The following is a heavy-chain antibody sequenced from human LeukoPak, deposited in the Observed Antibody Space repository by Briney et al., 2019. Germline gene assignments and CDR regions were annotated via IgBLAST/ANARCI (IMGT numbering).Heavy chain of an antibody. CDR1: GGSISSCY. D-gene: IGHD3-9*01. CDR3: ARGRYDILTGYSDLFDY. CDR2: IYTSGST. J-gene: IGHJ4*02. V-gene: IGHV4-4*07. Sequence: PSETLSLTCTVSGGSISSCYWSWIRQPAGKGLEWIGRIYTSGSTNYNPSLKSRVTMSVDTSKNQFSLKLSSVTAADTAVYYCARGRYDILTGYSDLFDYWGQGTLVTVSS.